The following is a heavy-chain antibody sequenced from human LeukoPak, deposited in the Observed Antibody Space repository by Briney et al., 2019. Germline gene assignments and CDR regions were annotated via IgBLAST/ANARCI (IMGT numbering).Heavy chain of an antibody. J-gene: IGHJ3*02. CDR2: IYPGDSDT. Sequence: GEPLKISCKGSGYSFTSYWIGWVRQMPGKGLEWMGIIYPGDSDTRYSPSFQGQVTISADKSISTAYLQWSSLKASDTAMYYCASPSSGWGSALDIWGQGTMVTVSS. CDR3: ASPSSGWGSALDI. D-gene: IGHD6-19*01. V-gene: IGHV5-51*01. CDR1: GYSFTSYW.